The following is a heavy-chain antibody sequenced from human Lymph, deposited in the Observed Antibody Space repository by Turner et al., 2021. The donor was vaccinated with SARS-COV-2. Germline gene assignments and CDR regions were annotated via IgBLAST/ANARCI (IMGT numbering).Heavy chain of an antibody. J-gene: IGHJ5*02. D-gene: IGHD2-21*02. Sequence: QVQLKVSGPRLVKPLATLSLTCTVSGGSMNSNYWSWIRQPPGKRLEWIGYIYYRGSTNYNPSLESRVTISVDTSRNQFSLNLTSVTAADTAIYYCARETVNNWVDPWGQGTLVTVSS. CDR3: ARETVNNWVDP. CDR2: IYYRGST. V-gene: IGHV4-59*01. CDR1: GGSMNSNY.